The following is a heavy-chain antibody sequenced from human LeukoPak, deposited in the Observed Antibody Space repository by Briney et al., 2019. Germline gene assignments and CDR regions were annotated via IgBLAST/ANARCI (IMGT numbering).Heavy chain of an antibody. D-gene: IGHD3-22*01. Sequence: GASVKVSCKASGYTFTNYYMHWVRQAPGQGLEWMGIINPSDGRTSYGQKFQGRVTMTRDTSTSTVYMELSSLRSEDMAVYYCARTPLNYDSSGYYLGFDYWGQGTLVTVSS. CDR3: ARTPLNYDSSGYYLGFDY. V-gene: IGHV1-46*01. CDR1: GYTFTNYY. CDR2: INPSDGRT. J-gene: IGHJ4*02.